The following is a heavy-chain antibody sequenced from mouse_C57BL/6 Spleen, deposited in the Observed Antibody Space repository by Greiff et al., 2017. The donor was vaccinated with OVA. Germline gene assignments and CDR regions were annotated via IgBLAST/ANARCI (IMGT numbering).Heavy chain of an antibody. J-gene: IGHJ2*01. Sequence: VQLQQPGAELVKPGASVKLSCKASGYTFTSYWMQWVKQRPGQGLEWIGEIDPSDSYTNYNHKFKGKATLTVDTSSSTAYMQLSSLTSEDSAVYYCARYPFTTVVAHFDYWGQGTTLTVSS. V-gene: IGHV1-50*01. D-gene: IGHD1-1*01. CDR1: GYTFTSYW. CDR2: IDPSDSYT. CDR3: ARYPFTTVVAHFDY.